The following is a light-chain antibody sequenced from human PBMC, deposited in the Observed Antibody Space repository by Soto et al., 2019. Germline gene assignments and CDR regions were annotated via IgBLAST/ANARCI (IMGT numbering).Light chain of an antibody. J-gene: IGKJ1*01. Sequence: EIVLTQSPATLSLSPGERAILSCRASQSVSSDLAWYQQKPGQAPRLLIYDASNRATGIPARFSGSGSGTDFTLTISSLEPEDFATYYCQKYNSFWTFGQGTKVDIK. V-gene: IGKV3-11*01. CDR2: DAS. CDR1: QSVSSD. CDR3: QKYNSFWT.